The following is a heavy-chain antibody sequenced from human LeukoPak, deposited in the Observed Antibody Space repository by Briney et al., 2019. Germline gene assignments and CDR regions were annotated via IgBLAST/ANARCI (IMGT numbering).Heavy chain of an antibody. CDR3: ARAYSSSWYWNWFDP. D-gene: IGHD6-13*01. CDR1: GGSISSYY. V-gene: IGHV4-59*08. J-gene: IGHJ5*02. Sequence: SETLSLTCTVSGGSISSYYWSWIRQPPGKGLEWIGYIYYSGTTTYNPSLKSRVTISVDMSKNQFSLKMSSVTAADTAVYYCARAYSSSWYWNWFDPWGQGTLVTVSS. CDR2: IYYSGTT.